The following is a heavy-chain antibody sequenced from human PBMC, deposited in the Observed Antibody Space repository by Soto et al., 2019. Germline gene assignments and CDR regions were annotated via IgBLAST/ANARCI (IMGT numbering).Heavy chain of an antibody. CDR3: ARELEEYNCIDLSSTTTHLISFDY. CDR1: GDSVSSNSAA. CDR2: TYYRSKWYN. Sequence: SQTLSLTCAISGDSVSSNSAAWNWIRQSPSRGLEWLGRTYYRSKWYNDYAVSVKSRITINPDTSKNQFSLQLNSVTPEDTAVYYCARELEEYNCIDLSSTTTHLISFDYCGQGTLVTVSS. V-gene: IGHV6-1*01. D-gene: IGHD1-1*01. J-gene: IGHJ4*02.